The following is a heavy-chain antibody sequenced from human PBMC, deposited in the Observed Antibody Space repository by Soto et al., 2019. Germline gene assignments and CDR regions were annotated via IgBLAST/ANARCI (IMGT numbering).Heavy chain of an antibody. D-gene: IGHD3-10*01. V-gene: IGHV1-69*01. Sequence: QVQLVQSGAAVKKPGSSVKVSCKASGGTFSSYAISWVRQAPGQGLEWMGGIIPIFGTANYAQKFQGRVTITADESTITAYMELSSLRSEDTAVYYCARDGETYYYGSGSYFCDYWGQGTLVTVSS. CDR2: IIPIFGTA. CDR1: GGTFSSYA. CDR3: ARDGETYYYGSGSYFCDY. J-gene: IGHJ4*02.